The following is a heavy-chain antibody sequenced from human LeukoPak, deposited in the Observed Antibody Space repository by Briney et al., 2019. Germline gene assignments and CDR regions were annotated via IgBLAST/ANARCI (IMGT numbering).Heavy chain of an antibody. Sequence: PSQTLSLTCAVSGGSISSGGYSWSWIRQPPGKGLEWIGYIYHSGSTYYNPSLKSRVTISVDRSKNQFSLKLSSVTAADTAVYYCARGGGYGSGSSYYFDYWGQGTLVTVSS. D-gene: IGHD3-10*01. CDR1: GGSISSGGYS. V-gene: IGHV4-30-2*01. CDR2: IYHSGST. J-gene: IGHJ4*02. CDR3: ARGGGYGSGSSYYFDY.